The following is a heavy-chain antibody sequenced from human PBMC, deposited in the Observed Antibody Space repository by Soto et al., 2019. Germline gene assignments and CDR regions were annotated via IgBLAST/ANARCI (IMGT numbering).Heavy chain of an antibody. CDR3: ARDPSSGWSKAPWYFDS. CDR1: GFTFSNYA. V-gene: IGHV3-21*01. J-gene: IGHJ4*02. Sequence: PGGSLRLSCAPSGFTFSNYAMNWVRQAPGRGLEWVAFICSSCSFIYYADSVQGRFTISRDNAKNSLYLQMNSLRADDTAVYYCARDPSSGWSKAPWYFDSWGLGTLVTVS. CDR2: ICSSCSFI. D-gene: IGHD6-19*01.